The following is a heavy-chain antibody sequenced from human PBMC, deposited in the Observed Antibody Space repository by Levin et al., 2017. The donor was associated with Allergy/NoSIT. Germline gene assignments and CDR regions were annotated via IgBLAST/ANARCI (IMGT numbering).Heavy chain of an antibody. CDR1: GFRFRSFA. V-gene: IGHV3-30*04. Sequence: GGSLRLSCEASGFRFRSFAMHWVRQAPGKGLEWVTFISYDENNQDYADSVKGRFTISRDNSKNMVYLQMNNLRVEDTAVYYCARGSLEFDFWGQGTPVIVSS. J-gene: IGHJ4*02. CDR2: ISYDENNQ. CDR3: ARGSLEFDF.